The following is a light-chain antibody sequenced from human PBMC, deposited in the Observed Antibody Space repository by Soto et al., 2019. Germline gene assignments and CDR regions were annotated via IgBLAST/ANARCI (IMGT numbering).Light chain of an antibody. Sequence: QSALTQPPSVSGAPGQRVTISCTGSSSNIGAGYDVHWYQQLPGTAPKLLIYGNSNRPSGVPDRFSGSKSGTSASLAITGLQAEDAADYYCQSYDSSLSGYVFGTGTKLTV. CDR2: GNS. CDR1: SSNIGAGYD. J-gene: IGLJ1*01. V-gene: IGLV1-40*01. CDR3: QSYDSSLSGYV.